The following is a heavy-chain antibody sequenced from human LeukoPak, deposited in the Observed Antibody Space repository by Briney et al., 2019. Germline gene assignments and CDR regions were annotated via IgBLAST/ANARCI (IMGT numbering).Heavy chain of an antibody. Sequence: GGSLRLSCAASGFTFSSYSMNWVRQAPGKGLEWVSSISSSSSYIYYADSVKGRFTISRDNSKNTLYLQMNSLRAEDTAVYYCAKGIYGSGNYYNAGVFDYWGQGTLVTVSS. J-gene: IGHJ4*02. CDR2: ISSSSSYI. CDR1: GFTFSSYS. V-gene: IGHV3-21*04. CDR3: AKGIYGSGNYYNAGVFDY. D-gene: IGHD3-10*01.